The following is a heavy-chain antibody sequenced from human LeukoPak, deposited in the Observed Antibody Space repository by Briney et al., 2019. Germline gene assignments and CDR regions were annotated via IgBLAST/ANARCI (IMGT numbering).Heavy chain of an antibody. CDR3: ARQYSSGSGG. CDR1: GFTFSNYA. J-gene: IGHJ4*02. CDR2: IISSSSSM. Sequence: GGSLRLSCAASGFTFSNYAMNWVRQAPGKGLECVASIISSSSSMYYADSVKGRFTISRDNAKNSLYLQMSSLRAEDTGVYYCARQYSSGSGGWGQGTLVTVSS. V-gene: IGHV3-21*01. D-gene: IGHD6-19*01.